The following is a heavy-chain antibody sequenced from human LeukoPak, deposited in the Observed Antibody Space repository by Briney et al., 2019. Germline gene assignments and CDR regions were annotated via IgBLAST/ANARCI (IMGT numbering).Heavy chain of an antibody. CDR3: ARVSGYDWESFYDY. J-gene: IGHJ4*02. Sequence: SETLSLTCDVNSGSFSGYYWSWIRQPPGKGLEWIGEINNSGITNYNLSLKSRVTISVDTSKNQFSLKLSSVTAADTAVYYCARVSGYDWESFYDYWGQGTLVTVSS. V-gene: IGHV4-34*01. CDR2: INNSGIT. D-gene: IGHD5-12*01. CDR1: SGSFSGYY.